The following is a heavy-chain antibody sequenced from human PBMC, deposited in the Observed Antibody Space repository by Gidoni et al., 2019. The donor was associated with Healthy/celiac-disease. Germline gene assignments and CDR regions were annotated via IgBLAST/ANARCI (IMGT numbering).Heavy chain of an antibody. J-gene: IGHJ4*02. CDR1: GGSISSSSYS. CDR2: IYYRGST. D-gene: IGHD4-17*01. Sequence: QLQLQESGPGLVKPSETLSLTCTVSGGSISSSSYSWGWIRHPPGKGLEWIGIIYYRGSTYYNPSLKSRVTISVDTSKNQFSLKLSSVTAADTAVYYCAWTTVHLFDYWGQGTLVTVSS. CDR3: AWTTVHLFDY. V-gene: IGHV4-39*01.